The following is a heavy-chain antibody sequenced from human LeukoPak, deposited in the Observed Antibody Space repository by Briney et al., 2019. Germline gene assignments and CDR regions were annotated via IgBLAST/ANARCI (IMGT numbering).Heavy chain of an antibody. J-gene: IGHJ4*02. Sequence: GGSLRLSCAASGFTFSSYSMNWVRQAPGKGLEWVSYISSSSSTIYYADSVKGRFTISRDNAKNSLYLQMNSLRAEDTAVYYCARDREYSYGLFDYWGQGTLVTVSS. CDR2: ISSSSSTI. D-gene: IGHD5-18*01. CDR1: GFTFSSYS. CDR3: ARDREYSYGLFDY. V-gene: IGHV3-48*04.